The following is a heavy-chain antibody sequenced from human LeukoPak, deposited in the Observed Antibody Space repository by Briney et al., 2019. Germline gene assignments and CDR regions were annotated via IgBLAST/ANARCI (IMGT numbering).Heavy chain of an antibody. V-gene: IGHV4-34*01. CDR3: ARDRYYYGSGSNWFDP. J-gene: IGHJ5*02. CDR1: GGSFSGYY. CDR2: INHSGST. Sequence: SETLSLTCAVYGGSFSGYYWSWIRQPPGKGLEWIGEINHSGSTNYNSSLKSRVTISVDTSKNQFSLKLSSVTAADTAVYYCARDRYYYGSGSNWFDPWGQGTLVTVSS. D-gene: IGHD3-10*01.